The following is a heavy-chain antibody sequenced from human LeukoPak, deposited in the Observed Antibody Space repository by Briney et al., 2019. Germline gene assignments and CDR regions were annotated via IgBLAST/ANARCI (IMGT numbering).Heavy chain of an antibody. V-gene: IGHV4-30-2*01. Sequence: PSETLSLTCAVSGGSISSGGYSWSWIRQPPGKGLEWIGYIYHSGSTYYNPSLKSRVTISVDRSKNQFSLKLSSVTAADTAVYYCARARGYSGYESDYWGQGTLVTVSS. CDR3: ARARGYSGYESDY. CDR2: IYHSGST. CDR1: GGSISSGGYS. J-gene: IGHJ4*02. D-gene: IGHD5-12*01.